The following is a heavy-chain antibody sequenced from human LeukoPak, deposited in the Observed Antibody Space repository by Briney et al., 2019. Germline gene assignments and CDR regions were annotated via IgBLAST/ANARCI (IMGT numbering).Heavy chain of an antibody. V-gene: IGHV3-15*01. CDR1: GFTLSNAW. J-gene: IGHJ4*02. CDR2: IKSKTDGGTT. Sequence: GGSLRLSCAASGFTLSNAWMSWVRQAPGKRLESVGRIKSKTDGGTTDYAAPVKGRFTISRDDSKNTLYLQMNSLKTEDTAVYYCATSLRWELPGSQDWGQGTLVTVSS. D-gene: IGHD1-26*01. CDR3: ATSLRWELPGSQD.